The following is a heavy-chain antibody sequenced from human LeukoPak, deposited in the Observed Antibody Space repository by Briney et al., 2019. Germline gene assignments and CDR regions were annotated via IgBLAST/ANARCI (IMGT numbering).Heavy chain of an antibody. CDR2: IHPGDSDT. D-gene: IGHD6-6*01. CDR3: ARRRSSSSGQDY. CDR1: GYXFTNFW. V-gene: IGHV5-51*01. Sequence: GEALKISCNGSGYXFTNFWICWVRQMPGNGLEWMGIIHPGDSDTRYSPSFQGQVTISADKSISTAYLQWSSLKASDTAMYYCARRRSSSSGQDYWGQGTLVTVSS. J-gene: IGHJ4*02.